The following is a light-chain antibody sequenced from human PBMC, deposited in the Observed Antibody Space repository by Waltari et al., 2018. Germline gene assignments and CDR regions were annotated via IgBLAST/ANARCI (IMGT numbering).Light chain of an antibody. Sequence: QSALTQPASVSGSPGQSITISCTGASSDVGSYNLVSWYRQHPVKAPKLVIYEVNRRPSGVSHRFPGSKSGNTASLTISGLQTEDEADYFCCSYAGSSTYVFGTGTKVTVL. CDR2: EVN. J-gene: IGLJ1*01. CDR3: CSYAGSSTYV. CDR1: SSDVGSYNL. V-gene: IGLV2-23*02.